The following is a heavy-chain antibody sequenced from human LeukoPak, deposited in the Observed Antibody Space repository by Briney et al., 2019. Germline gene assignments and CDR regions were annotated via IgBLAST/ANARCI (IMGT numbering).Heavy chain of an antibody. CDR2: ISGSGGST. D-gene: IGHD4-17*01. J-gene: IGHJ3*02. CDR3: AKGGYGDYVDAFDI. Sequence: GGSLRLSCAASGFTVSSNYMSWVRQAPGKGLEWVSAISGSGGSTYYADSVKGRFTISRDNSKNTLYLQMNSLRAEDTAVYYCAKGGYGDYVDAFDIWGQGTMVTVSS. V-gene: IGHV3-23*01. CDR1: GFTVSSNY.